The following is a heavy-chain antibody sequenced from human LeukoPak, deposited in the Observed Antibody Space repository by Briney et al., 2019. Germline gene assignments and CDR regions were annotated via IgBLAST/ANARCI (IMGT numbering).Heavy chain of an antibody. Sequence: ASVKVSCKASGYTFTSYDINWVRQATGQGLEWMGWMNPNSGNTGYAQKFQGRVTMTRNTSISTAYMELSSLRSEDTAVYYCARGLSVNTCFGELHHNWFDPWGQGALVTVSS. CDR2: MNPNSGNT. CDR3: ARGLSVNTCFGELHHNWFDP. D-gene: IGHD3-10*01. V-gene: IGHV1-8*01. J-gene: IGHJ5*02. CDR1: GYTFTSYD.